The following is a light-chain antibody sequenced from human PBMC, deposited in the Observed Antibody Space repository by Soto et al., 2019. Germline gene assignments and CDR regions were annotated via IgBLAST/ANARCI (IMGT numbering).Light chain of an antibody. CDR1: SSDVGGYNY. CDR3: SSYAGSNFYV. J-gene: IGLJ1*01. V-gene: IGLV2-8*01. CDR2: EVS. Sequence: LTQPPSASGSPGQSVTISCTGTSSDVGGYNYVSWYQQHPGKAPKLMIYEVSKRPSGVPDRFSGSKSGNTASLTVSGLQAEDEADYYCSSYAGSNFYVFGTGTKVTVL.